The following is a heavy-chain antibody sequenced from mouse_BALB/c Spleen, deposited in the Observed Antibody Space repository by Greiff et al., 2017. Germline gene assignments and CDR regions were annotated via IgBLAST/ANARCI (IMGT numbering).Heavy chain of an antibody. V-gene: IGHV1S29*02. CDR2: IYPYNGGT. CDR1: GYTFTDYN. J-gene: IGHJ3*01. Sequence: VQLKQSGPELVKPGASVKISCKASGYTFTDYNMHWVKQSHGKSLEWIGYIYPYNGGTGYNQKFKSKATLTVDNSSSTAYMELRSLTSEDSAVYYCARDGNYPWFAYWGQGTLVTVSA. D-gene: IGHD2-1*01. CDR3: ARDGNYPWFAY.